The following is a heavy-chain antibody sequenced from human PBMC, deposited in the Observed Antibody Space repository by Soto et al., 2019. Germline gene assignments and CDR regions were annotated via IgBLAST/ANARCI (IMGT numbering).Heavy chain of an antibody. J-gene: IGHJ6*02. CDR3: AREEYYGDYGEIYYYGMDV. CDR1: GGSFSGYY. CDR2: INHSGST. D-gene: IGHD4-17*01. V-gene: IGHV4-34*01. Sequence: TLSLTCAVYGGSFSGYYWSWIRQPPGKGLEWIGEINHSGSTNYNPSLKSRVTISVDTSKNQFSLKLSSVTAADTAVYYCAREEYYGDYGEIYYYGMDVWGQGTTVTVSS.